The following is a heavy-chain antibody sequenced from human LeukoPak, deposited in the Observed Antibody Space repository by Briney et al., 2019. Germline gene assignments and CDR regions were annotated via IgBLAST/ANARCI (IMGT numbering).Heavy chain of an antibody. CDR1: GGSISSDY. D-gene: IGHD6-13*01. Sequence: SETLSLTCTVSGGSISSDYWSWIRQPAGKGLEWIGRIYTTGSTNYSPSLKSRVTMSVDTSKNQFSLKVNSVTAADAAVYYCARGPGQLTSECFDSWGQGILVTVSS. J-gene: IGHJ5*01. CDR2: IYTTGST. V-gene: IGHV4-4*07. CDR3: ARGPGQLTSECFDS.